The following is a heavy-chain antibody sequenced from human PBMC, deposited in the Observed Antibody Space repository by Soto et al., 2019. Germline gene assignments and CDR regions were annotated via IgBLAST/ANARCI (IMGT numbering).Heavy chain of an antibody. CDR3: GRDRGDYYYGMDV. CDR1: GFTFSSYA. Sequence: EVQLVESGGGLVQPGGSLRLSCAASGFTFSSYAMHWVRQAPGKGLEDVSAISSNGGSTYYANSVKGRFTISRDNSKNPLYLPMGSLRAEDMAVYFWGRDRGDYYYGMDVWGQGTTVTVAS. J-gene: IGHJ6*02. D-gene: IGHD3-10*01. V-gene: IGHV3-64*01. CDR2: ISSNGGST.